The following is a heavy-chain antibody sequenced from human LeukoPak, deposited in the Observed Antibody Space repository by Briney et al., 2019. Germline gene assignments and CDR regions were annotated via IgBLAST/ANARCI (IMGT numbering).Heavy chain of an antibody. J-gene: IGHJ6*02. CDR3: ARTRYSSGGAYYHGVDV. D-gene: IGHD6-19*01. CDR1: GDSVSSNNAA. CDR2: AYYRSKWFN. Sequence: SQTLSLTCAISGDSVSSNNAAWNWIRQSPSRGLEWLGRAYYRSKWFNDYALSVKSRITINPDTSKNQFSLQLNSVTPEDTAVYFCARTRYSSGGAYYHGVDVWGQGTTVTVSS. V-gene: IGHV6-1*01.